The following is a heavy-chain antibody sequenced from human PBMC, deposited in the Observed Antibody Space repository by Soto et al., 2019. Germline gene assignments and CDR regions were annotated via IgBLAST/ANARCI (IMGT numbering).Heavy chain of an antibody. Sequence: PSDTLSLTYAVSGVSISSGGDSWSWMRQPPGKGLEWIGYIYHSGSTYYNPSLKSRVTISVDRSKNQFSLKLSSVTAADTAVYYCARAYSSSSRENWFDPWGQGTLVTVSS. J-gene: IGHJ5*02. CDR3: ARAYSSSSRENWFDP. CDR2: IYHSGST. D-gene: IGHD6-6*01. V-gene: IGHV4-30-2*01. CDR1: GVSISSGGDS.